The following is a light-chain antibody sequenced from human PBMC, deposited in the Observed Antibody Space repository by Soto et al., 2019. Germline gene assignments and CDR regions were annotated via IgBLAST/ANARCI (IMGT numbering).Light chain of an antibody. CDR1: QSVGRN. J-gene: IGKJ4*01. CDR2: TAS. Sequence: ETVMTQSPATLSASPGDEATLSCRASQSVGRNVAWYRQKVGQGPRLLIYTASTRATGIPVRFSGSGAGTEFTLTISGLQSDDVATYYCLQNNEWPLTFGGGTKVEIK. V-gene: IGKV3D-15*01. CDR3: LQNNEWPLT.